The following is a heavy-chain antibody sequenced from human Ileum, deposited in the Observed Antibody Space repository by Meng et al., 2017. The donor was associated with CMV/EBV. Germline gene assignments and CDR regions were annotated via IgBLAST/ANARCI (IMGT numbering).Heavy chain of an antibody. J-gene: IGHJ4*02. CDR2: MKEDGTEI. Sequence: GESLKISCAASGFPFGAYSMSWVRQAPGKGLEWVARMKEDGTEIYYVDSVKGRFTIYRDNAKNSLYLQMNILRAEDTAVYYCAKGGASRFESWGQGTLVTVSS. V-gene: IGHV3-7*01. D-gene: IGHD4/OR15-4a*01. CDR1: GFPFGAYS. CDR3: AKGGASRFES.